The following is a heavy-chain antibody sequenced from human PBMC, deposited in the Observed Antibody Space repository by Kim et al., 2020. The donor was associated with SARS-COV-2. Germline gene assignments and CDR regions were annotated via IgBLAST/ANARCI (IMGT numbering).Heavy chain of an antibody. Sequence: GGSLRLSCAASGFTFSSYAMSWVRQAPGKGLEWVSAISGSGGSTYYADSVKGRFTISRDNSKNTLYLQMNSLRAEDTAVYYCAKGSGYYDILTGYLIPYFDYWGQGTLVTVSS. CDR3: AKGSGYYDILTGYLIPYFDY. CDR2: ISGSGGST. D-gene: IGHD3-9*01. J-gene: IGHJ4*02. CDR1: GFTFSSYA. V-gene: IGHV3-23*01.